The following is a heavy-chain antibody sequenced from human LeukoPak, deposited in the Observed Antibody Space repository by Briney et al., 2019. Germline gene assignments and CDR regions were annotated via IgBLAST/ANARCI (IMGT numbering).Heavy chain of an antibody. CDR3: GRGNKSFDP. V-gene: IGHV1-2*02. J-gene: IGHJ5*02. CDR1: GYTFTAYY. Sequence: ASVKVSCKASGYTFTAYYVHWVRQAPGQGLEWMGWINPNTGGTNYAQKFQGRVTMTKDTSINAACMELNKLTSDDTAVYYCGRGNKSFDPWGQGTLVTVSS. CDR2: INPNTGGT.